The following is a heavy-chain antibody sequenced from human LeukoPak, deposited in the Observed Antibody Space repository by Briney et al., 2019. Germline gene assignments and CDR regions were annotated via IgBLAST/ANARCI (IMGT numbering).Heavy chain of an antibody. CDR1: GGSISSYY. D-gene: IGHD3-3*01. V-gene: IGHV4-59*12. J-gene: IGHJ4*02. CDR2: IYYSGST. Sequence: PSETLSLTCTVSGGSISSYYWSWIRQPPGKGLEWIGYIYYSGSTNYNPSLKSRVTISVDTSKNQFSLKLSSVTAADTAVYYCARTTYYDFWSGLSAYLYFDYWGQGTLVTVSS. CDR3: ARTTYYDFWSGLSAYLYFDY.